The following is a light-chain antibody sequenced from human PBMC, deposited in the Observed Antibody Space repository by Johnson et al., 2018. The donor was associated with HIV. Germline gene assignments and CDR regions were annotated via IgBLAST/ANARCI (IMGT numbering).Light chain of an antibody. CDR2: DNN. J-gene: IGLJ1*01. CDR1: SSNIGNNY. V-gene: IGLV1-51*01. CDR3: GPWDSSLSAGV. Sequence: QSVLTQPPSVSAAPGQKVTISCSGSSSNIGNNYVSWYQQLPGTAPKLLIYDNNKRPSGIPARFSGSKSGTSATLGITGLQTGDEADYYCGPWDSSLSAGVFGTGAKVTVL.